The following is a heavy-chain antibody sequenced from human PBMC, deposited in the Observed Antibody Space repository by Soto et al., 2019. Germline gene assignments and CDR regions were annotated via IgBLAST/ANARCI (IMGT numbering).Heavy chain of an antibody. J-gene: IGHJ6*02. CDR1: GFSLSTSGVG. D-gene: IGHD3-10*01. CDR3: ARVLITMVRGVITYYYYYGMDV. V-gene: IGHV2-5*02. Sequence: SGPTLVNPTQTLTLTCTFSGFSLSTSGVGVGWIRQPPGKALEWLALIYWDDDKRYSPSLKSRLTITKDTSKNQVVLTMTNMDPVDTATYYCARVLITMVRGVITYYYYYGMDVWGQGTTVTVSS. CDR2: IYWDDDK.